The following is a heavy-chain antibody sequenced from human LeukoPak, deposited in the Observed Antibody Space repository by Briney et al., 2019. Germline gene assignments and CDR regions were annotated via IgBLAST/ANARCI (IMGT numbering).Heavy chain of an antibody. V-gene: IGHV3-49*04. Sequence: HPGGSLRLPCTASGFTFGDYAMSWVRQAPGKGLEWVGFIRSKAYGGTTEYAASVKGRFTISRDDSKSIAYLQMNSLKTEDTAVYYCTKDFWSGPKYYYYMDVWGKGTTVTVSS. CDR2: IRSKAYGGTT. D-gene: IGHD3-3*01. CDR3: TKDFWSGPKYYYYMDV. J-gene: IGHJ6*03. CDR1: GFTFGDYA.